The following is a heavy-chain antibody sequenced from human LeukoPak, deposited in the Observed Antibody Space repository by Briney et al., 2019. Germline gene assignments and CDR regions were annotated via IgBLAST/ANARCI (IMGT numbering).Heavy chain of an antibody. CDR2: IWHDGSNK. V-gene: IGHV3-33*06. CDR1: GFTFSSYG. CDR3: AKESPGLSYCMDV. J-gene: IGHJ6*03. Sequence: PGRSLSLSCAASGFTFSSYGMHWVRQAPGKGLEWVAVIWHDGSNKYYADSVKGRFTISRDNSKNTLYLQMNSLRAEDTAVYYCAKESPGLSYCMDVWGKGTTVTVSS.